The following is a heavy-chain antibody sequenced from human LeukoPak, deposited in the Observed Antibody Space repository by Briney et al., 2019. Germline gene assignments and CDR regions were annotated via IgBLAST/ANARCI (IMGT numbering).Heavy chain of an antibody. Sequence: GGSLRLSCAVSGITVSVNYMSWVRQAPGKGLEWVSVIDYNDNTNYAGSVKGRFTISRDNSKNTLYLQMNSLRAEDTAVYYCARASRTGYSSSWYPFNYYYMDVWGKGTTVTVSS. D-gene: IGHD6-13*01. J-gene: IGHJ6*03. V-gene: IGHV3-66*01. CDR1: GITVSVNY. CDR2: IDYNDNT. CDR3: ARASRTGYSSSWYPFNYYYMDV.